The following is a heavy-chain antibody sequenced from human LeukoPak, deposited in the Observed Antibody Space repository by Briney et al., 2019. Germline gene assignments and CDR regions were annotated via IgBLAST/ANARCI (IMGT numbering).Heavy chain of an antibody. CDR1: GSTFSSYS. J-gene: IGHJ6*03. CDR2: ISSSSSYI. V-gene: IGHV3-21*01. D-gene: IGHD1-26*01. Sequence: NPGGSLRLSCAASGSTFSSYSMNWVRQAPGKGLEWVSSISSSSSYIYYADSVKGRFTISRDNAKNSLYLQMNSLRAEDTAVYYCARDSEYSGTYWHYYYYYMDVWGKGTTVTISS. CDR3: ARDSEYSGTYWHYYYYYMDV.